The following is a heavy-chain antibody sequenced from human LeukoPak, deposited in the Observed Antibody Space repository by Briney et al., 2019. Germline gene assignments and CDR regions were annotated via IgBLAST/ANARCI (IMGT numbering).Heavy chain of an antibody. CDR1: GGSISSSSYY. CDR2: IYYSGST. D-gene: IGHD3-16*02. Sequence: PSETLSLTCTVSGGSISSSSYYWGWIRQPPGKGLEWIGSIYYSGSTYYNPSPKSRVTISVDTSKNQFSLKLSSVTAADTAVYYCARRTGYDYVWGSYPTQSYIDYWGQGTLVTVSS. J-gene: IGHJ4*02. V-gene: IGHV4-39*01. CDR3: ARRTGYDYVWGSYPTQSYIDY.